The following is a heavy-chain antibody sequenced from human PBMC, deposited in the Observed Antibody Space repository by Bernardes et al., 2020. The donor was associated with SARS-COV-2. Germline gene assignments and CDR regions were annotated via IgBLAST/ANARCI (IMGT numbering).Heavy chain of an antibody. Sequence: SETLSLTCTVSGGSISGSPYHWGWIRQPPGKGLEWIGSLHYSGSPYYNPSLKSRVTISVDTSKNQFSLELSSVTAADAAVYYCANTMVRGVVRYWGQGALVTVSS. CDR2: LHYSGSP. J-gene: IGHJ4*02. CDR1: GGSISGSPYH. CDR3: ANTMVRGVVRY. D-gene: IGHD3-10*01. V-gene: IGHV4-39*01.